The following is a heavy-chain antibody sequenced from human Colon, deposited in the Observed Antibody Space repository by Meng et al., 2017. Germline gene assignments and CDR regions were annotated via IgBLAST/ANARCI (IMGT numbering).Heavy chain of an antibody. Sequence: GSLKISCRTSGFTLANYGMGWIRQAPGKGLEWVATISNGVENKHYADSVMGRFTVSRDNSKNTVFLQLASLTAEDTAVYYCVRDCCTDIGPIDSWGQGTVVTVSS. CDR2: ISNGVENK. J-gene: IGHJ4*02. V-gene: IGHV3-23*01. CDR3: VRDCCTDIGPIDS. D-gene: IGHD2-8*02. CDR1: GFTLANYG.